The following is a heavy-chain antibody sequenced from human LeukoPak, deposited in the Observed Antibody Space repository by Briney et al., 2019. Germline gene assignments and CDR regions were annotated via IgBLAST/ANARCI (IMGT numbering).Heavy chain of an antibody. CDR3: ARDRREITMIVVVENMFDP. D-gene: IGHD3-22*01. V-gene: IGHV3-48*01. Sequence: PGGSLRLSCAASGFTFSNYNMNWVRQAPEKGLEWVSYISIISSTLYYADSVKGRFTISRDNSKNTLYLQMNSLRAEDTAVYYCARDRREITMIVVVENMFDPWGQGTLVTVSS. CDR2: ISIISSTL. CDR1: GFTFSNYN. J-gene: IGHJ5*02.